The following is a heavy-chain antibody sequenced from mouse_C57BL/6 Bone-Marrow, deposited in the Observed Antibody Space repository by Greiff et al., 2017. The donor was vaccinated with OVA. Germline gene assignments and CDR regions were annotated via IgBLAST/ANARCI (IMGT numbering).Heavy chain of an antibody. CDR2: IDPSDSYT. Sequence: QVQLQQPGAELVMPGASVKLSCKASGYTFTSYWMHWVKQRPGQGLEWIGEIDPSDSYTNYNQKFKGKSTLTEDKSSSTAYMQLSSLTSEDSAVYYCARDLPCDYWGQGTTLTVSS. J-gene: IGHJ2*01. CDR3: ARDLPCDY. CDR1: GYTFTSYW. V-gene: IGHV1-69*01.